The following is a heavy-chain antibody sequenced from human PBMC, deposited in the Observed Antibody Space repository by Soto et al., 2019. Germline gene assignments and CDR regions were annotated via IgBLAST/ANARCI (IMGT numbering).Heavy chain of an antibody. J-gene: IGHJ3*02. CDR1: GFTFDDYA. Sequence: EVQLVESGGGLVQPGRSLRLSCAASGFTFDDYAMHWVRQAPGKGLEWVSGISWNSGSIGYADSVKGRFTISRDNAKNSLYLQMNSLRAEDTALYYCAKELYCSSTSCYSRPHDAFDIWGQGTMVTVSS. D-gene: IGHD2-2*02. CDR3: AKELYCSSTSCYSRPHDAFDI. CDR2: ISWNSGSI. V-gene: IGHV3-9*01.